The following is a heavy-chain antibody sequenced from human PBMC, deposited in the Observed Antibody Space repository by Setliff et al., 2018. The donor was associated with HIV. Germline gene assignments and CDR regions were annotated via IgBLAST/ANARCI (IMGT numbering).Heavy chain of an antibody. J-gene: IGHJ4*02. CDR2: IDNSGST. CDR3: ARGVPLLPPHY. V-gene: IGHV4-34*01. Sequence: PSETLSLTCTVFGGSFYGYYWSWIRQPPGKGLEWIGEIDNSGSTNYSPSLKSQITMSLDTSKNQLSLSLTSVTAADTAVYYCARGVPLLPPHYWGQGTLVTVSS. D-gene: IGHD2-21*02. CDR1: GGSFYGYY.